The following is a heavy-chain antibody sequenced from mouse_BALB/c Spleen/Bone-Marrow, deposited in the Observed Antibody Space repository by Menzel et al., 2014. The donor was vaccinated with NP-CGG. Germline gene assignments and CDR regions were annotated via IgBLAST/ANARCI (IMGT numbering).Heavy chain of an antibody. Sequence: EVQRVESGGGLVQPGGSRKLSCAASGFTFSSFGMHWVRQAPEKGLEWVAYINSGSSTIYYADTVKGRFTISRDNPKNTLFLQMTSLRSEDTAMYYCARRYYGSSFSYFDYWGQGTTLTVSS. CDR2: INSGSSTI. D-gene: IGHD1-1*01. J-gene: IGHJ2*01. CDR1: GFTFSSFG. CDR3: ARRYYGSSFSYFDY. V-gene: IGHV5-17*02.